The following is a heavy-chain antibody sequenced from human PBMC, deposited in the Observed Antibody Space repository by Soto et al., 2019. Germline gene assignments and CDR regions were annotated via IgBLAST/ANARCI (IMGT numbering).Heavy chain of an antibody. Sequence: GASVKVSCKASGYTFTSYYMHWVRQAPGQGLEWMGIINPSGGSTSYAQKFQGRVTMTRDTSTSTVCMELSSLRSEDTAVYYCARDADVLLWFGELLHQALDVWGQGTTVTVSS. D-gene: IGHD3-10*01. J-gene: IGHJ6*02. CDR1: GYTFTSYY. CDR3: ARDADVLLWFGELLHQALDV. V-gene: IGHV1-46*01. CDR2: INPSGGST.